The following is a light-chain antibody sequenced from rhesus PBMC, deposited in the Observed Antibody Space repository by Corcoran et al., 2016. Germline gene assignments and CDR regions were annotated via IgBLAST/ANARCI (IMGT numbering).Light chain of an antibody. J-gene: IGKJ4*01. Sequence: IQMTQSPSSLSASAGDRVTITSRAFQGINHSLTWYQQKPGKAPKPLIYYTSILETGVQSRFSGSGSGTDYTLTISSMQPEDIATYYCQQYDNTPLTIGGGTKVDVK. CDR3: QQYDNTPLT. CDR2: YTS. CDR1: QGINHS. V-gene: IGKV1-66*01.